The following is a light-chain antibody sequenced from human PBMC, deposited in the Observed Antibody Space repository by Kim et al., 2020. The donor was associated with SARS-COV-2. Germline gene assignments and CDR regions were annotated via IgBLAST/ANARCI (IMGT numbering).Light chain of an antibody. CDR2: AAS. Sequence: ATVGDIVTITCQTSQDISNSVAWYQHTPGKVPKLLIYAASTLQSGVPSRFSGSGSGTDFTLTISGLQPEDVATYYCQKYNNDPRPFGQGTKVDIK. J-gene: IGKJ1*01. V-gene: IGKV1-27*01. CDR3: QKYNNDPRP. CDR1: QDISNS.